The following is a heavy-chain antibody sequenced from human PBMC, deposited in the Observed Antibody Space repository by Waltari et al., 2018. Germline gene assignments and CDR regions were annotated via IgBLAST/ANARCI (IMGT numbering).Heavy chain of an antibody. CDR1: GFTFGNSA. CDR3: AKVEGGIVTRYYALEI. D-gene: IGHD3-16*02. CDR2: FSGSSSST. V-gene: IGHV3-23*01. Sequence: EVQLLESGGGLVQPGGSLRLSCAASGFTFGNSALRWVRQAPGKVLEVISGFSGSSSSTYYEDSVKGRFTISRDNSKNTLYLQMNSLRVEDTAVYFCAKVEGGIVTRYYALEIWGQGTMVTVSS. J-gene: IGHJ3*02.